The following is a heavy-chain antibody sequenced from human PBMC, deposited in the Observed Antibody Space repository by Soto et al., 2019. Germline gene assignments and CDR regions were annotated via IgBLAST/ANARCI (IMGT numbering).Heavy chain of an antibody. Sequence: EVQLVESGGGLVQPGGSLRLSRAASGFSFRGYGLTWVRQAPGKGLEWVSAISSSSGSTFYADSVKGRFIISRDNSKNTLYLQMNSLRVEDTAVYYCTKPPSIKYGFDYWGQGTLVAVSS. V-gene: IGHV3-23*04. CDR2: ISSSSGST. CDR3: TKPPSIKYGFDY. J-gene: IGHJ4*02. D-gene: IGHD1-20*01. CDR1: GFSFRGYG.